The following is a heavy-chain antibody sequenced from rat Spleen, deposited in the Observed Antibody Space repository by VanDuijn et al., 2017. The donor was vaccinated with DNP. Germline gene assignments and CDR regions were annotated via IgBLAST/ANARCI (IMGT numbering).Heavy chain of an antibody. CDR3: AKEAMMVPLFDY. V-gene: IGHV5-20*01. CDR2: ISYDGGST. D-gene: IGHD1-12*02. Sequence: EVQLVESGGGLVQPGRSLKLSCAASGFTFSNYDMAWVRQAPTKGLEWVASISYDGGSTYYRDSVKGRFTISRDNAKSTLYLQMESLRSEDTATYYCAKEAMMVPLFDYWGQGVMVTVSS. J-gene: IGHJ2*01. CDR1: GFTFSNYD.